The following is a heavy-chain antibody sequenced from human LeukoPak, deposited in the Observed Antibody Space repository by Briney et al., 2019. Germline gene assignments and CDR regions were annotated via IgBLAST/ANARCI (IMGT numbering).Heavy chain of an antibody. CDR2: IYHSGST. CDR1: GYSITSGYY. J-gene: IGHJ4*02. D-gene: IGHD3-16*02. V-gene: IGHV4-38-2*02. Sequence: KPSETLSLTCIVSGYSITSGYYWGWIRQPPGKGLEWIGSIYHSGSTYYNPSLKSRVTISVDTSKNQFSLKLSSVTAADTAVYYCARAFVFNDYVWGSYRPQNPDCWGQGTLVTVSS. CDR3: ARAFVFNDYVWGSYRPQNPDC.